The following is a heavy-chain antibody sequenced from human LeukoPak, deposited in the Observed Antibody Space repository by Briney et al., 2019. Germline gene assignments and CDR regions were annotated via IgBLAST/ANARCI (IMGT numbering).Heavy chain of an antibody. V-gene: IGHV1-69*13. Sequence: SVKVSCKASGGTFSSYAISWVRQAPGQGLEWMGGIIPIFGTANYAQKFQGRVTITADESTSTAYMELSSLRSEDTAVDYCARDRRGWELGDYWGQGTLVTVSS. D-gene: IGHD1-26*01. J-gene: IGHJ4*02. CDR1: GGTFSSYA. CDR3: ARDRRGWELGDY. CDR2: IIPIFGTA.